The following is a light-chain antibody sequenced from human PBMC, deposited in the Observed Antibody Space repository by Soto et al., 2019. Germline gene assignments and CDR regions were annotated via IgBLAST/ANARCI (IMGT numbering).Light chain of an antibody. CDR2: DAS. CDR1: QSLSSY. V-gene: IGKV3-11*01. CDR3: QQSSNWLT. J-gene: IGKJ4*01. Sequence: EIVLTQSPATLSLSPGERATLSCRASQSLSSYLAWYQQKPGQAPRLLIYDASNRATGIPARFSGSGSGTDLTLTISSLENEDFAVYYCQQSSNWLTFGGGTKVDIK.